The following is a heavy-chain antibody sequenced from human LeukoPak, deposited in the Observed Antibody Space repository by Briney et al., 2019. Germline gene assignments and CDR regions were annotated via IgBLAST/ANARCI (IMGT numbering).Heavy chain of an antibody. CDR1: GFTFSSYA. Sequence: GGSLRLSCAASGFTFSSYAMSWVRQAPGKGLEWVSAISGSGGSTYYADSVKGRFTISRDNSKNTLYLQTNSLRAEDTAVYYCAKKGLANGFRSQGGYYFDYWGQGTLVTVSS. CDR3: AKKGLANGFRSQGGYYFDY. CDR2: ISGSGGST. D-gene: IGHD4/OR15-4a*01. V-gene: IGHV3-23*01. J-gene: IGHJ4*02.